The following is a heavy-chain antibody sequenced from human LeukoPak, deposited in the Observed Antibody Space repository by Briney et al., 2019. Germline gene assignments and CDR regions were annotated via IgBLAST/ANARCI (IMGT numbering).Heavy chain of an antibody. CDR2: IQYDGSHK. V-gene: IGHV3-30*02. J-gene: IGHJ4*02. Sequence: GGSLRLSCATSGFTFSFYGMHWVRQAPGKGLEWVAFIQYDGSHKFYADSVQGRFSISRDNSKNTLFLQMNSLRAEDTALYYCAKTSDQLLYSKFDFWGQGTLVTVSS. CDR1: GFTFSFYG. D-gene: IGHD2/OR15-2a*01. CDR3: AKTSDQLLYSKFDF.